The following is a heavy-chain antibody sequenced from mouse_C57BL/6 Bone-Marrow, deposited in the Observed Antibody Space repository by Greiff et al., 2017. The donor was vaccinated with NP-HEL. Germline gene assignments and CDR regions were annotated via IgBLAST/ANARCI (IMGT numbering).Heavy chain of an antibody. CDR3: ARDRYYGSSFDY. V-gene: IGHV1-26*01. D-gene: IGHD1-1*01. CDR2: INPNNGGT. J-gene: IGHJ2*01. CDR1: GYTFTDYY. Sequence: EVQLQQSGPELVKPGASVKMSCKASGYTFTDYYMNWVKQSHGKSLEWIGDINPNNGGTSYNQKFKGKATLTVDKSSSTAYMELRSLTSEDSAVYYCARDRYYGSSFDYWGQGTTLTVSS.